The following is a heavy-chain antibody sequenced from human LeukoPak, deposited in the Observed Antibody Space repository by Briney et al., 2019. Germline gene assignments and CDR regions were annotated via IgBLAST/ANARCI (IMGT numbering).Heavy chain of an antibody. J-gene: IGHJ5*02. CDR1: GCTFSSYS. Sequence: SETLRLTCAASGCTFSSYSMTWIRQLPGKGLEWIGYIYYSGSTYYNPSLKSRLTTFVDTSYNQFSLKLIYVTAPDNAVEYCARYFLESIRRRYCNWFDLGGQGPLVSVSS. V-gene: IGHV4-59*04. D-gene: IGHD3-9*01. CDR3: ARYFLESIRRRYCNWFDL. CDR2: IYYSGST.